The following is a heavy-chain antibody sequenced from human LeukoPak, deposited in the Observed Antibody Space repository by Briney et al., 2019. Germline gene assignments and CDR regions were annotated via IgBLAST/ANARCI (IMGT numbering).Heavy chain of an antibody. D-gene: IGHD3-10*01. CDR1: GYSFPSYG. Sequence: ASVKVSCKASGYSFPSYGISWVRQAPGQGLEWMGWISAYNGYTNYAQKLQGRVTMTTDTSTNTVYMELRSLRSDDTAVYYCARAKPKNMVRGLIMRRESRYYFDYWGQGTLVTVSS. CDR2: ISAYNGYT. CDR3: ARAKPKNMVRGLIMRRESRYYFDY. J-gene: IGHJ4*02. V-gene: IGHV1-18*01.